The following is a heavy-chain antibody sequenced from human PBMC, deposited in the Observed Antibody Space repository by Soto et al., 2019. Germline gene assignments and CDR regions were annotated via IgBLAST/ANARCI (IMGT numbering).Heavy chain of an antibody. D-gene: IGHD4-17*01. Sequence: SLRLSCAASGFTFSTYAMSWVRQAPGKGLEWVSAISASGESTYSADSVKGRFTISRDNSMNALYLQMSSLRIEDTAVYYCAHPRGYGVFDAYDIWGQGTMVTVSS. V-gene: IGHV3-23*01. CDR3: AHPRGYGVFDAYDI. CDR2: ISASGEST. CDR1: GFTFSTYA. J-gene: IGHJ3*02.